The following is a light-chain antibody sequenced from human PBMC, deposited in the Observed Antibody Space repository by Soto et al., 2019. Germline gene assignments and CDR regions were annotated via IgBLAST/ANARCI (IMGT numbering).Light chain of an antibody. CDR1: QSTSSY. J-gene: IGKJ3*01. CDR2: AAS. V-gene: IGKV1-39*01. Sequence: DIQMTHSPSSLSASVGDRVTITCRACQSTSSYLNWYQQKPGKAPKLLIYAASSLQSGVPSRFSGSGSGTDFTLTISSLQPEDFATYYCPQSYSTPFTFGPGTKVDIK. CDR3: PQSYSTPFT.